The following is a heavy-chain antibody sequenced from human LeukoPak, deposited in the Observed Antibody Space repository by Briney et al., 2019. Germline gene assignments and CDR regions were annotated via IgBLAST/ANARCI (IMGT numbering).Heavy chain of an antibody. CDR3: ARESKLWYQIDY. D-gene: IGHD2-15*01. CDR2: IYYGENT. CDR1: VGSISRGPDY. Sequence: PETLSLTCTVSVGSISRGPDYWGWVRQPPGKGLEWIGNIYYGENTSYNPSLKSRVTPSIDTAKNPCYRKMSSLTPAQTSVYSCARESKLWYQIDYWGQGTLVTVSS. V-gene: IGHV4-39*02. J-gene: IGHJ4*02.